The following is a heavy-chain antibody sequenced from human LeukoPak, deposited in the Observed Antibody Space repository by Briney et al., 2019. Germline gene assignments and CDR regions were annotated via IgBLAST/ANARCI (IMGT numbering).Heavy chain of an antibody. Sequence: LTGGSLRLSCAASGFTFSSYAMSWVRQAPGKGLEWVSYISSSSTTIYYADSVKGRFTISRDNAKNSLYLQMNSLRAEDTAVYYCARGYCSGGSCLILDYWGQGTLVTVSS. J-gene: IGHJ4*02. CDR2: ISSSSTTI. CDR1: GFTFSSYA. D-gene: IGHD2-15*01. V-gene: IGHV3-48*04. CDR3: ARGYCSGGSCLILDY.